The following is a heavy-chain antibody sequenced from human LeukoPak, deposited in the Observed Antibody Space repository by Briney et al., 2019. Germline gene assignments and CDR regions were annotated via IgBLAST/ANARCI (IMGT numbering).Heavy chain of an antibody. V-gene: IGHV3-43*02. J-gene: IGHJ4*02. CDR2: ISGNGDST. CDR1: GFTFDDYA. CDR3: AKDFSLQFLAKTTPYFDY. D-gene: IGHD3-3*01. Sequence: GGSLRLSCAASGFTFDDYAMHWVRRAPGKGLEWGSLISGNGDSTYYADSVKGRFTISRDNSKNSLYLQLNSLRTEDTALYYCAKDFSLQFLAKTTPYFDYWGQGTLVTVSS.